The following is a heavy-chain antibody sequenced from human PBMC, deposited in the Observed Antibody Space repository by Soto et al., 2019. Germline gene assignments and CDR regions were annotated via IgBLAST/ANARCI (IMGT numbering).Heavy chain of an antibody. CDR2: VFYRGTT. J-gene: IGHJ4*02. V-gene: IGHV4-4*02. CDR1: GGSISSGNW. D-gene: IGHD2-8*01. Sequence: QVQLQESGPGLARPSGTLSLTCAVSGGSISSGNWWSWVRQSPGKGLEWIGEVFYRGTTNYSPSLRSRVTISLDRSNNHFSLKLTSVTAADTAVYYCARKNGGGGYFDYWGQGTLVTVSS. CDR3: ARKNGGGGYFDY.